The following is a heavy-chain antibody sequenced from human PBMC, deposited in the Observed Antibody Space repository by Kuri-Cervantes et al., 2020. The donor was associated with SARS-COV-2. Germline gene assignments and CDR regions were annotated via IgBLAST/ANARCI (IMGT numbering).Heavy chain of an antibody. Sequence: ESLKISCAVSGGSISSSGYYWGWIRQPPGKGLECVGKIYSSGNTYYNPSLKSRVTISVDTSKNQFSLKLSSVTAADTAVYYCARGWYPVGATILYYFDYWGQGTLVTVSS. CDR1: GGSISSSGYY. CDR2: IYSSGNT. D-gene: IGHD1-26*01. CDR3: ARGWYPVGATILYYFDY. J-gene: IGHJ4*02. V-gene: IGHV4-39*01.